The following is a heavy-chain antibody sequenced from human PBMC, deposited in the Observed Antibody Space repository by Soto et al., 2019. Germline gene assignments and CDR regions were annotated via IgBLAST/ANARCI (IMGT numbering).Heavy chain of an antibody. J-gene: IGHJ5*02. V-gene: IGHV4-59*01. CDR2: IYYSGST. CDR3: ARGYGDSVNLFAP. Sequence: SETLSLTCTVSGGSISSYYWSWIRHPPGKGLEWIGYIYYSGSTNYNPSLKSRVTISVDTSKNQFSLKLSSVTAADTAVYYCARGYGDSVNLFAPWGQGTLVTVSS. CDR1: GGSISSYY. D-gene: IGHD4-17*01.